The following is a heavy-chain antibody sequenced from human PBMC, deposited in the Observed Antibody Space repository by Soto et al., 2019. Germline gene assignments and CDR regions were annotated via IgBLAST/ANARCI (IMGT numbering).Heavy chain of an antibody. CDR2: ISDSGGST. V-gene: IGHV3-23*01. CDR1: GFTFSSYA. Sequence: HPGGSLRLSSGASGFTFSSYAMSWVRQAXGKGLEWVSAISDSGGSTYYADSVKGRFTISRDNSNITLFLQMNSLRAEDTAVYYCAKDVTDCSSTSCYDTGNFDYWGQGTLVTVSS. D-gene: IGHD2-2*01. J-gene: IGHJ4*02. CDR3: AKDVTDCSSTSCYDTGNFDY.